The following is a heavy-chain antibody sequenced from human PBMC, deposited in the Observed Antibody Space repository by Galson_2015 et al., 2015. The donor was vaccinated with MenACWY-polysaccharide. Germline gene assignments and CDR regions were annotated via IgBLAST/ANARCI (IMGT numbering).Heavy chain of an antibody. V-gene: IGHV1-3*01. CDR1: GYTFTSYA. CDR3: ARDSSGSQFGWRTFDN. J-gene: IGHJ4*02. Sequence: SVKVSCKASGYTFTSYAMHWVRQAPGQRPEWMGWINAGRGNTYYSQQFQGRVTITRDTSASTVYMEVSSLRSEDTAVYYCARDSSGSQFGWRTFDNWGQGTPVTVSS. CDR2: INAGRGNT. D-gene: IGHD1-26*01.